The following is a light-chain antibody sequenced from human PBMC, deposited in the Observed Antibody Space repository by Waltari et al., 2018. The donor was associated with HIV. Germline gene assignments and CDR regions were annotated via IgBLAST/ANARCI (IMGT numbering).Light chain of an antibody. CDR1: TNDVGSYKY. V-gene: IGLV2-14*01. CDR2: EVS. J-gene: IGLJ3*02. CDR3: CSYRQITMLV. Sequence: QSALTQPASVSGSPGQSLTLSCTGSTNDVGSYKYVSWYHPHSGNAPKLIIYEVSHRPSGVSDRFSASKSGNTASLTISGLQEEDEADYYCCSYRQITMLVFGSGTKLTVL.